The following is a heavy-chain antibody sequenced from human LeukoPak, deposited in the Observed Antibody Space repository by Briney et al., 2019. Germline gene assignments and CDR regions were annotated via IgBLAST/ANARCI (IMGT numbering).Heavy chain of an antibody. Sequence: GGSLRLSCAASGFIFTNYWMSWVRQAPGKGLEWVGNINQDGNEKYYVDSVKGRFTISRDNAKNSLHLQMNSLRAEDTAVYYCARDPGDYGMDVWGQGTTVTVSS. CDR3: ARDPGDYGMDV. CDR2: INQDGNEK. CDR1: GFIFTNYW. D-gene: IGHD4-17*01. J-gene: IGHJ6*02. V-gene: IGHV3-7*01.